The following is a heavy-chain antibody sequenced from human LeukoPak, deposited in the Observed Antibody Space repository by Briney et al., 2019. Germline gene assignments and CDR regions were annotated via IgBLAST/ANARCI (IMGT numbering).Heavy chain of an antibody. CDR1: GYTLTELS. V-gene: IGHV1-24*01. J-gene: IGHJ5*02. Sequence: ASVKVSCKVSGYTLTELSMHWVRQAPGKGLEWMGGFDPEDGETIYAQKFQGRVTMTEDTSTDTAYMELSSLRSDDTAVYYCARGQDRDTAIMVDPWGQGTLVTVSS. CDR3: ARGQDRDTAIMVDP. CDR2: FDPEDGET. D-gene: IGHD5-18*01.